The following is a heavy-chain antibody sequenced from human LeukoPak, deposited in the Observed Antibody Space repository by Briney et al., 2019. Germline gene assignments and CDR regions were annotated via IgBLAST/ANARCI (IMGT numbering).Heavy chain of an antibody. CDR1: GFTFSNSW. J-gene: IGHJ3*02. CDR2: IKEDGTEE. D-gene: IGHD3-10*01. CDR3: ARGGFDI. Sequence: PGGSLRLSCAASGFTFSNSWMNWVRQAPGKGLEWVANIKEDGTEEDYLDSVKGRFTISRDNAQNSLYLQMNSLRAEDTAVYYCARGGFDIWGQGTMVTVSS. V-gene: IGHV3-7*01.